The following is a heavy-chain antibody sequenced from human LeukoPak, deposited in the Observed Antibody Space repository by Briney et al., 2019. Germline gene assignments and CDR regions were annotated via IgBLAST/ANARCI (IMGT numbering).Heavy chain of an antibody. J-gene: IGHJ4*02. CDR2: INPSGGST. Sequence: ASVKVSCKASGYTFTSYSMHWVRQAPGQGLEWMGIINPSGGSTSYAQKFQGRVTMTRDTSTSTVYMELSSLRSEDTAVYYCARSPTVTGFLDYWGQGTLVTVSS. CDR1: GYTFTSYS. D-gene: IGHD4-17*01. CDR3: ARSPTVTGFLDY. V-gene: IGHV1-46*01.